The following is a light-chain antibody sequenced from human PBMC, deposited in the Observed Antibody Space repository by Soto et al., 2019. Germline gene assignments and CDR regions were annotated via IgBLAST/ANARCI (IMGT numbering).Light chain of an antibody. Sequence: EVVMTQSPGTLAVSPGEIATLSCRASQSVSSSLAWYQHKPGQAPRLLIYAASTRATGIPARFSGSGSGTEFTLTISSLQSEDFAVYYCHQYNNWPPMYTFGQGTKLEIK. V-gene: IGKV3-15*01. CDR1: QSVSSS. CDR2: AAS. CDR3: HQYNNWPPMYT. J-gene: IGKJ2*01.